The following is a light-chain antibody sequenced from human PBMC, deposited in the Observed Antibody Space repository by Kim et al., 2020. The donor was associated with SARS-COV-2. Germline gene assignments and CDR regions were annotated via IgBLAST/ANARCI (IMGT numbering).Light chain of an antibody. J-gene: IGKJ1*01. Sequence: SSVGARVTTTCRASQGSNSKVAWYQQEPGDVPKLLIYDASALLSAAPSRSSGSGSGTDFTLTISSLQPEDVATYYCQKYNGAPWTFGQGTKVDIK. CDR1: QGSNSK. V-gene: IGKV1-27*01. CDR3: QKYNGAPWT. CDR2: DAS.